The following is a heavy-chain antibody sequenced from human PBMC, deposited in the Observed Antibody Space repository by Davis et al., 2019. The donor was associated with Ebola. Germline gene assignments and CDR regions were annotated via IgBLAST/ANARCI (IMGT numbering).Heavy chain of an antibody. Sequence: ASVTVSCKASGYTFTAYYLHWMRQAPGQGLEWLGRINPNSGGTNYAQKFQGRVTMSRDTSTSTAYMEMSRLRSDDTAVYYCATGQRWDFDYWGQGTPVTVPS. CDR2: INPNSGGT. CDR1: GYTFTAYY. CDR3: ATGQRWDFDY. V-gene: IGHV1-2*06. J-gene: IGHJ4*02. D-gene: IGHD4-23*01.